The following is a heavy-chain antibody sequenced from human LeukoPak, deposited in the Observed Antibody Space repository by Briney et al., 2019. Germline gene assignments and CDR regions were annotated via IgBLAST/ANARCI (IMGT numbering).Heavy chain of an antibody. CDR3: ARGPADSYYFDY. CDR2: IIPIFGTA. V-gene: IGHV1-69*05. J-gene: IGHJ4*02. Sequence: SVKVSCKASGGTFSSYAISWVRQAPGQGLEWMGGIIPIFGTANYAQKFQGRVTITTDESTSTAYMELSSLRSEDTAVYYCARGPADSYYFDYWGQGTLVIVSS. CDR1: GGTFSSYA. D-gene: IGHD4-11*01.